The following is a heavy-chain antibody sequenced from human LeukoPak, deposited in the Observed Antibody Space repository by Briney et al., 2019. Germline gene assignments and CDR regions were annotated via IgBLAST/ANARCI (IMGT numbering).Heavy chain of an antibody. Sequence: GGSLRLSCAASGFTFSDYYMSWIRPAPGKGLEWVSYISSSGSTIYYSDSVKGRFTISRDNAKNSLYLQMNSLRAEDTAVYYCARVRDVVVGAAAITRDNWFDPWGQGTLVTVSS. CDR1: GFTFSDYY. CDR3: ARVRDVVVGAAAITRDNWFDP. CDR2: ISSSGSTI. D-gene: IGHD2-2*01. J-gene: IGHJ5*02. V-gene: IGHV3-11*04.